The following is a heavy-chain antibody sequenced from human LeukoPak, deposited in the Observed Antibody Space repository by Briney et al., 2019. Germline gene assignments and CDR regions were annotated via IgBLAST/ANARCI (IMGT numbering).Heavy chain of an antibody. J-gene: IGHJ4*02. CDR2: ISSSSSYS. Sequence: GGSLRLSCIVSGIPFSDYYMNWIRQAPGKGLEWISYISSSSSYSDSADSVKGRFTISRDNAKSALYLQLNSLRLEDTAVYYCAAGTAADFWGQGTLVTVSS. CDR3: AAGTAADF. D-gene: IGHD6-13*01. V-gene: IGHV3-11*03. CDR1: GIPFSDYY.